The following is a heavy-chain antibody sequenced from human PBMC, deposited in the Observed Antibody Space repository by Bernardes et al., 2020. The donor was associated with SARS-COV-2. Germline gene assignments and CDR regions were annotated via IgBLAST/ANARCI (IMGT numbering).Heavy chain of an antibody. V-gene: IGHV4-39*01. CDR1: GGSISDVTYY. CDR3: ARRARIAAPSLFSFHY. D-gene: IGHD6-6*01. CDR2: IYYSWST. J-gene: IGHJ4*02. Sequence: SETLSLTCTVSGGSISDVTYYWAWIRQPPGKGLEWIGTIYYSWSTYYNPSLKSRVTMSVDTSKNQFPLNLTSVTAADTAVYYCARRARIAAPSLFSFHYWGQGTLVSVSS.